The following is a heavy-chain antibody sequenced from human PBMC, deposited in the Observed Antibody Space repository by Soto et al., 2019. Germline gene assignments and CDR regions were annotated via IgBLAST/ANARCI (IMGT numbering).Heavy chain of an antibody. Sequence: QVQLVESGGGVVQPGRSLRLSCAASGFTFSSYAMHWVRQAPGKGLEWVAVISYDGSNKYYADSVKGRFTISRDNSKNTLYLQMNSLRAEDTAVYYCARGTIYDILTGLYNWFDPWGQGTLVTVSS. CDR1: GFTFSSYA. CDR2: ISYDGSNK. CDR3: ARGTIYDILTGLYNWFDP. V-gene: IGHV3-30-3*01. D-gene: IGHD3-9*01. J-gene: IGHJ5*02.